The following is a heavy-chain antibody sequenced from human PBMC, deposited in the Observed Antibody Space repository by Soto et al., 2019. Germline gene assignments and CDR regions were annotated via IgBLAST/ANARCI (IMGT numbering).Heavy chain of an antibody. CDR3: AKIRGYDLGSTTFQH. CDR2: ISGNGDTT. CDR1: GFTFSSSA. D-gene: IGHD5-12*01. Sequence: EVQLLESGGGLVQPGGSLRLSCAASGFTFSSSAMSWVRQAPGKGLDWVSAISGNGDTTYYADSVKGRFTISRDISKNTLYLQMNSLRAEDTAVYYCAKIRGYDLGSTTFQHWGHGTLVTVSS. J-gene: IGHJ1*01. V-gene: IGHV3-23*01.